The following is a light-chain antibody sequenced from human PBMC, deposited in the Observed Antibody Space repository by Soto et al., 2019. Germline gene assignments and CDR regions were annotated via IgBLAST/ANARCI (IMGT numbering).Light chain of an antibody. V-gene: IGLV2-11*01. CDR1: SSDVGRYDY. CDR2: DDN. J-gene: IGLJ1*01. CDR3: GSWDSSLSAYV. Sequence: QSALTQPRSVSGSPGQSVTISCTGTSSDVGRYDYVSWYQHHPGKAPKLLIYDDNKRPSGIPDRFSGSKSGTSATLGITGFQTGDEADYYCGSWDSSLSAYVFGTGTKLTVL.